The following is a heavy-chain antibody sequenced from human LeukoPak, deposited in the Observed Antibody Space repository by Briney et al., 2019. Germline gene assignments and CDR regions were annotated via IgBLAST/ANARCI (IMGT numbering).Heavy chain of an antibody. CDR2: IQQNGTEK. CDR3: AKEYFDGRG. Sequence: GGSLRLSCAASGFTFSRYWMTWVRQAPGKGLEWVANIQQNGTEKYYVDSVKGRFTISRDNAKSSLYLQMNSLRAEDTAVYYCAKEYFDGRGWGLGTMVTVAS. D-gene: IGHD2/OR15-2a*01. CDR1: GFTFSRYW. V-gene: IGHV3-7*01. J-gene: IGHJ3*01.